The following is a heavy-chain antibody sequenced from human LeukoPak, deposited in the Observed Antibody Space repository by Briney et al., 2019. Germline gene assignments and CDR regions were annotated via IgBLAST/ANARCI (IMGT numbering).Heavy chain of an antibody. Sequence: GGSLRLSCAASGFTFRSYWMSWVRQAPGKGLEWVANINQDGTEKYYLDSVKGRFTISRDNAKTSLNLQMNSLRAEDTALYYCARDGHPFDYWGQGTLVTVSS. CDR2: INQDGTEK. J-gene: IGHJ4*02. CDR1: GFTFRSYW. CDR3: ARDGHPFDY. V-gene: IGHV3-7*03.